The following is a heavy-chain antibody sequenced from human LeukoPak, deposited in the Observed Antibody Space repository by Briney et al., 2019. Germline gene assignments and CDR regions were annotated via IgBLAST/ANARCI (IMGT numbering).Heavy chain of an antibody. Sequence: GGSLRLSCTASGFTFGDYAMSWLRQAPGKGLEWVGFIRSKAYGGTTEYAASVKGRFTISRDDSKSIAYLQMNSLKTENTAVYYCTRIEEAAAEKFDYWGQGTLVTVSS. V-gene: IGHV3-49*03. CDR1: GFTFGDYA. J-gene: IGHJ4*02. CDR3: TRIEEAAAEKFDY. D-gene: IGHD6-13*01. CDR2: IRSKAYGGTT.